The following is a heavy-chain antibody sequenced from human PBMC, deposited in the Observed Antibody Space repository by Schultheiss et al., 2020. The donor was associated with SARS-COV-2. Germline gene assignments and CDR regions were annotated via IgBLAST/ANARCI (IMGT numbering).Heavy chain of an antibody. CDR1: GGSFSGYY. Sequence: SETLSLTCAVYGGSFSGYYWSWIRQPPGKGLEWIGEISHSGSTYYNPSLKSRVTMSVDTSKNQFSLKLSSVTAADTAVYYCARVVRVHTGDYYYGMDVWGQGTTVTVSS. D-gene: IGHD3-10*01. CDR2: ISHSGST. V-gene: IGHV4-34*01. CDR3: ARVVRVHTGDYYYGMDV. J-gene: IGHJ6*02.